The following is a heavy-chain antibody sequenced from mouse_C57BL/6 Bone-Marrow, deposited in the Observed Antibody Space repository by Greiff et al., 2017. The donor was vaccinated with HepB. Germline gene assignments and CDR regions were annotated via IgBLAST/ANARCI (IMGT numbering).Heavy chain of an antibody. CDR2: IHPNSGST. CDR1: GYTFTSYW. Sequence: VQLQQPGAELVKPGASVKLSCKASGYTFTSYWMHWVKQRPGQGLEWIGMIHPNSGSTNYNEKFKSKATLTVDKSSSTAYMQLSSLTSEDSAVYYCAREIYYGSSPYAMDYWGQGTSVTVAS. V-gene: IGHV1-64*01. CDR3: AREIYYGSSPYAMDY. D-gene: IGHD1-1*01. J-gene: IGHJ4*01.